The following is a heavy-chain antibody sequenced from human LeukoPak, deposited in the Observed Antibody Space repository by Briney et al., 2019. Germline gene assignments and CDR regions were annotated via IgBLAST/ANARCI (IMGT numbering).Heavy chain of an antibody. D-gene: IGHD1-26*01. CDR3: AKDVGKWESLHFFDY. Sequence: GGSLRLSCTASGFTFSSHWMTWVRQPPGKGLEWVANIKEDGGVEYYVDSVKGRFTISRDDSRNTLYLQMNSLRGDDTAVYYCAKDVGKWESLHFFDYWGQGTLVTVSS. CDR2: IKEDGGVE. J-gene: IGHJ4*02. CDR1: GFTFSSHW. V-gene: IGHV3-7*03.